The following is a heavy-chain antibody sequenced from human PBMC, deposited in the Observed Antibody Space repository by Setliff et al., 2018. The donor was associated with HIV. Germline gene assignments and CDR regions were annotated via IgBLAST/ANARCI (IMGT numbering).Heavy chain of an antibody. CDR2: IVYSGTT. CDR1: GGSIIINDYY. J-gene: IGHJ3*01. V-gene: IGHV4-39*07. D-gene: IGHD4-17*01. Sequence: PSETLSLTCTVSGGSIIINDYYWGWIRQSPGKGLEWIGSIVYSGTTYYNVSLESRVTISVDTSKHQFSLKLSSVTAADTAVYYCARVQMAYAAFDVWGQGTMVTVTS. CDR3: ARVQMAYAAFDV.